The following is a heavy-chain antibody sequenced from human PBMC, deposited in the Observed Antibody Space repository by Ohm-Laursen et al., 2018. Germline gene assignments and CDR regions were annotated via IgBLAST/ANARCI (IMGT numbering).Heavy chain of an antibody. CDR3: ARDGSGWSRDV. J-gene: IGHJ6*02. Sequence: SLRLSCSASGFTFSPTGMTWVRQAPGKGLEWVSTISFTSDPYYAESLRGRFTVSRDNTRNSVYLQTNSLRDEDTGVYYCARDGSGWSRDVWGQGTTVIVSS. V-gene: IGHV3-69-1*01. D-gene: IGHD6-13*01. CDR1: GFTFSPTG. CDR2: ISFTSDP.